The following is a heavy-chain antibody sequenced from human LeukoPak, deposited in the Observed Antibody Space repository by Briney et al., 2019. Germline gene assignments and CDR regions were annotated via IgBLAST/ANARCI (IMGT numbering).Heavy chain of an antibody. J-gene: IGHJ4*02. V-gene: IGHV3-21*01. CDR1: GFTFSSYS. CDR3: ARVPPRSGYDHSVDY. CDR2: ISSSSSYI. D-gene: IGHD5-12*01. Sequence: PGGSLRLSCAASGFTFSSYSMNWVRQAPGKGLEWVSSISSSSSYIYYAQSVKGRYTISRDNAKNSLYLQMNGLRPEDTAEYCCARVPPRSGYDHSVDYWGQGTLVTVSS.